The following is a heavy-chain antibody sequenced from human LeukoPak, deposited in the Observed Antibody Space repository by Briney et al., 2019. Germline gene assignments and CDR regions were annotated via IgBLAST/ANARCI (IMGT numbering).Heavy chain of an antibody. D-gene: IGHD6-19*01. CDR2: LVYDARS. J-gene: IGHJ4*02. Sequence: GGSLRLSCAASGFPFSSYGMHWVRQAPGKGLEWVARLVYDARSDYANSVKGRFSISRDDSKNTLFLDMSNLRVEDTALYYCARDLSAAFDSWGQGVLDTVSS. CDR1: GFPFSSYG. CDR3: ARDLSAAFDS. V-gene: IGHV3-33*01.